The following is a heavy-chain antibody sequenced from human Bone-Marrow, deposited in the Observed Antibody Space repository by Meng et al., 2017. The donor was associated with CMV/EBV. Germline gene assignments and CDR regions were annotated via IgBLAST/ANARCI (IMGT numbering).Heavy chain of an antibody. Sequence: GGSLRLSCAASGFTFSGSAMHWVRQASGKGLEWVGRIRSKANSYATAYAASVKGRFTISRDDSKNTAYLQMNSLKTEDTAVYYCTRTQSAIVVVPAAKNHYYYYGMDVWGQGTTVTGSS. CDR3: TRTQSAIVVVPAAKNHYYYYGMDV. CDR1: GFTFSGSA. CDR2: IRSKANSYAT. D-gene: IGHD2-2*01. V-gene: IGHV3-73*01. J-gene: IGHJ6*01.